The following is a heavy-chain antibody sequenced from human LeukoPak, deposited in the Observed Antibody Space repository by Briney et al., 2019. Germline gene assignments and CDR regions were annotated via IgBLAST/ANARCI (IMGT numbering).Heavy chain of an antibody. CDR1: GGSFSGYY. D-gene: IGHD3-10*01. J-gene: IGHJ4*02. CDR2: INHSGST. CDR3: ARHSPVRGVRD. V-gene: IGHV4-34*01. Sequence: SSETLSLTCAVYGGSFSGYYWSWIRQPPGKGLEWIGEINHSGSTNYNPSLKSRVTISVDTSKNQFPLKLSSVTAADTAVYYCARHSPVRGVRDWGQGTLVTVSS.